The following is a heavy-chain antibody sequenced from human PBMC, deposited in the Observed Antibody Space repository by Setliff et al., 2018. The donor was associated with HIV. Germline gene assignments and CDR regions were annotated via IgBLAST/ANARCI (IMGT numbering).Heavy chain of an antibody. D-gene: IGHD3-3*01. V-gene: IGHV1-2*02. J-gene: IGHJ6*02. Sequence: ASVKVSCKTSGYIFIRYYIFWVRQAPGQGLEWMGNINPHTGVTRYAEKFQGRVTMTRDTFISTIYMELSRLRSDDTAVYYCARDVRDGFEEWFSTLDDGMDVWGQGTTGTVSS. CDR1: GYIFIRYY. CDR3: ARDVRDGFEEWFSTLDDGMDV. CDR2: INPHTGVT.